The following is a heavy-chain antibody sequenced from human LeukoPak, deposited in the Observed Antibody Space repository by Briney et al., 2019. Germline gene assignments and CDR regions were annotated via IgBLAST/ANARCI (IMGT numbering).Heavy chain of an antibody. CDR3: ARRIAARPRGYWFDP. Sequence: SETLSLTCSVYGGSFSGYYWSWIRPPPGKGLEWIGEINHSGSTNYNPSLKSRVTISVDTSKTQFSLKVSSVPAADTAVYYCARRIAARPRGYWFDPWGQGTLVTVSS. D-gene: IGHD6-6*01. V-gene: IGHV4-34*01. J-gene: IGHJ5*02. CDR1: GGSFSGYY. CDR2: INHSGST.